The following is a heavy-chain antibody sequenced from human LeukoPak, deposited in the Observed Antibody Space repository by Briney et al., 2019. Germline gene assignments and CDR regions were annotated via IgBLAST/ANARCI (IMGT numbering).Heavy chain of an antibody. CDR3: ARVRDGYNWRGAFDI. V-gene: IGHV4-34*01. D-gene: IGHD5-24*01. J-gene: IGHJ3*02. CDR1: GGSFSGYY. CDR2: INHSGST. Sequence: SETLSLTCAVYGGSFSGYYWSWIRQPPGKGLEWIGEINHSGSTNYNPSLKSRVTISVDTSKNQFSLKLSSATAADTAVYYCARVRDGYNWRGAFDIWGQGTMVTVSS.